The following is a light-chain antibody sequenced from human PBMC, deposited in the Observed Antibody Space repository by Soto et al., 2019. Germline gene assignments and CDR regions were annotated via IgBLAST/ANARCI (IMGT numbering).Light chain of an antibody. J-gene: IGKJ1*01. CDR3: QQYYTTPRT. Sequence: DIVMTQSPDSLAVSLGERATINCKSNQSVLYSSNNKNYLAWYQQKPGQPPKLLIYWTSTRESGVPDRFSGSGSGTDFTLTISSRQAEDVAVYYCQQYYTTPRTFGEGTRVEIK. CDR1: QSVLYSSNNKNY. V-gene: IGKV4-1*01. CDR2: WTS.